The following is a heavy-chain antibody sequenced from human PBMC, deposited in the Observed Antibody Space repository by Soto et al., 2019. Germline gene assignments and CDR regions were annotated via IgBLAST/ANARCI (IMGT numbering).Heavy chain of an antibody. CDR1: GGSISDYY. Sequence: ASETLSLTCTVSGGSISDYYWSWIRQPPGKGLEWIGYIYYSGSTNYNPSLKSRVTISLDTSKNQFSLKLNSVTAADTAVYYCARGLCSGYYLDYWGQGSLVTVSS. J-gene: IGHJ4*01. D-gene: IGHD3-3*01. CDR2: IYYSGST. CDR3: ARGLCSGYYLDY. V-gene: IGHV4-59*01.